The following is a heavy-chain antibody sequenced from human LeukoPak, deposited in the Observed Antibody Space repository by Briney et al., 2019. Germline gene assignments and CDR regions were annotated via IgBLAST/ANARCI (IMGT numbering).Heavy chain of an antibody. CDR3: AKGYYYDGSGYYDY. CDR2: ISASGGST. CDR1: GFTFSSYA. D-gene: IGHD3-22*01. Sequence: GGSLGLSCAASGFTFSSYAMSWVRQAPGKGLEWVSPISASGGSTYYADSVKGRFTISRDNSKNTLYLQMNSLRAEDTAVYYCAKGYYYDGSGYYDYWGQGTLVTVSS. V-gene: IGHV3-23*01. J-gene: IGHJ4*02.